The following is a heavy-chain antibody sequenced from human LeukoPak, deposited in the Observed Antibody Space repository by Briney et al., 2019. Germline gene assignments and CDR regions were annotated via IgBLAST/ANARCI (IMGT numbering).Heavy chain of an antibody. J-gene: IGHJ2*01. CDR1: GFTLSSYD. Sequence: GGSLRLSCAASGFTLSSYDMHWVRQATGKGLEWVSAIGTPGDPYYPGSVKGRFTISRENAKNSLYLQMNSLRAGDTAVYYCARVSYCSSTSCEDWYFDLWGRGTLVTVSS. V-gene: IGHV3-13*05. CDR3: ARVSYCSSTSCEDWYFDL. D-gene: IGHD2-2*01. CDR2: IGTPGDP.